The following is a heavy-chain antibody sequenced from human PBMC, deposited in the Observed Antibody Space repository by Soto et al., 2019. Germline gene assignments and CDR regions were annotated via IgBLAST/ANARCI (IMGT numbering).Heavy chain of an antibody. Sequence: ASVKVSCKASGYTFSNYGINWVRQAPGQGLEWMGWISAYNGNTNYAQKLQGRVTMTTDTSTTTAYMELRSLRSDDTAVCYCARGGIAAAGIGYYYGMDVWGQGTTVTVSS. CDR3: ARGGIAAAGIGYYYGMDV. D-gene: IGHD6-13*01. V-gene: IGHV1-18*01. J-gene: IGHJ6*02. CDR2: ISAYNGNT. CDR1: GYTFSNYG.